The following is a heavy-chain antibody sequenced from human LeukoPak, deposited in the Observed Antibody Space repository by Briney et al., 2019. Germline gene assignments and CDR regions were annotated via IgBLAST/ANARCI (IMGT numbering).Heavy chain of an antibody. CDR3: ARDSPPDY. CDR2: IYYSGST. CDR1: GGSISSYY. J-gene: IGHJ4*02. V-gene: IGHV4-59*01. Sequence: SETLSLTCTVSGGSISSYYWSWIRQPPGKGLEWIGYIYYSGSTNYNPSLKSRVTISVDTSKNQFSLKLSSVAAADTAVYYCARDSPPDYWGQGTLVTVSS.